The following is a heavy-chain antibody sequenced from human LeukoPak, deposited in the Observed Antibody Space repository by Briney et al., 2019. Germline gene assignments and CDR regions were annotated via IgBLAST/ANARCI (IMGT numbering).Heavy chain of an antibody. V-gene: IGHV3-30-3*01. D-gene: IGHD3-22*01. CDR1: GFTFSSYA. CDR3: AREWGPTPYYYDSSGPISPAGY. CDR2: ISYDGSNK. Sequence: PGGSLRLSCAASGFTFSSYAMHWVRQAPGKGLEWVAVISYDGSNKYYADSVEGRFTISRDNSKNTLYLQMNSLRAEDTAVYYCAREWGPTPYYYDSSGPISPAGYWGQGTLVTVSS. J-gene: IGHJ4*02.